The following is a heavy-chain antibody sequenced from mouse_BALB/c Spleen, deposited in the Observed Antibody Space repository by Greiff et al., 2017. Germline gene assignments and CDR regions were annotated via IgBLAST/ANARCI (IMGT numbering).Heavy chain of an antibody. V-gene: IGHV5-6*01. J-gene: IGHJ3*01. Sequence: EVQLVESGGDLVKPGGSLKLSCAASGFTFSSYGMSWVRQTPDKRLEWVATISSGGSYTYYPDSVKGRFTISRDNAKNTLYLQMSSLKSEDTAMYYCARDDGYYGWLAYRGQGTLVTVSA. CDR1: GFTFSSYG. CDR3: ARDDGYYGWLAY. CDR2: ISSGGSYT. D-gene: IGHD2-3*01.